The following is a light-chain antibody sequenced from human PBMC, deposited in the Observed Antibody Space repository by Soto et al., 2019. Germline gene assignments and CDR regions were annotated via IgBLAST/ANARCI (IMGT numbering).Light chain of an antibody. CDR2: RNN. Sequence: QSVLTQPPSASGTPGQRVTISCSGSSSNIGSNYVYWYQQLPGTAPKLLIYRNNQRPSGVPDRFSGSKSGTSASLAISGLRYEDEADYYCAAWDDSLSGPLFGGGTKVTVL. CDR1: SSNIGSNY. J-gene: IGLJ3*02. CDR3: AAWDDSLSGPL. V-gene: IGLV1-47*01.